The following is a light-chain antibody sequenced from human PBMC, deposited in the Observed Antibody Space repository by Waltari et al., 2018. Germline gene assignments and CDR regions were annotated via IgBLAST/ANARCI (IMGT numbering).Light chain of an antibody. CDR1: SSDVGGYNY. Sequence: QSARPQPASVSGSPVQSITISCTGPSSDVGGYNYVSWYQQHPGKATKVLLYEVSNRPAGGPNRFAGSKSGNTASLASSGVQAEDEADYYCSSYTSSSTLDVLFVVGTKLTVL. CDR3: SSYTSSSTLDVL. V-gene: IGLV2-14*01. CDR2: EVS. J-gene: IGLJ2*01.